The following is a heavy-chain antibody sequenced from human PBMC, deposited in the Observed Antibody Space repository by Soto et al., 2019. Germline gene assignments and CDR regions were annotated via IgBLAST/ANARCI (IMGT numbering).Heavy chain of an antibody. D-gene: IGHD4-17*01. CDR2: ISAYNGNT. CDR3: AREIQDYGDYDAFDI. Sequence: GASVKVSCKASGYTFTSYGISWVRQAPGQGLEWMGWISAYNGNTNYAQKLQGRVTMTTDTSTSTAYMELRSLRSDDTAVYYCAREIQDYGDYDAFDIWGQGTMVTVSS. J-gene: IGHJ3*02. CDR1: GYTFTSYG. V-gene: IGHV1-18*01.